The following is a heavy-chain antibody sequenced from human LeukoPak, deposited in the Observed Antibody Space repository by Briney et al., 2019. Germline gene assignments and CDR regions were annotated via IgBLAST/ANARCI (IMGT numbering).Heavy chain of an antibody. CDR1: GFTFSSYS. Sequence: GGSLRLSCAASGFTFSSYSMNWVRQAPGKGLEWVSSISSSSSYIYYADSVKGRFTISRDNAKNSLYLQMNSLRAEDTAVYYCARDGVYYYGSGVDYWGQGTLVTVSS. V-gene: IGHV3-21*04. CDR3: ARDGVYYYGSGVDY. CDR2: ISSSSSYI. D-gene: IGHD3-10*01. J-gene: IGHJ4*02.